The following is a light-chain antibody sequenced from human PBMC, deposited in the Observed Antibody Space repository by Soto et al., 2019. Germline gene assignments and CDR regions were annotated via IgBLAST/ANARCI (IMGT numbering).Light chain of an antibody. CDR3: QQYYNWPPLT. CDR1: QSVSSN. V-gene: IGKV3-15*01. Sequence: EIVMTQSPATLSVSPGERATLSCRASQSVSSNLAWYQQKPGQARRLLIYGASTRATGIPARFSGSASGTEFTLTISSLQSEDFAVYYCQQYYNWPPLTFGGGTKVEIK. CDR2: GAS. J-gene: IGKJ4*01.